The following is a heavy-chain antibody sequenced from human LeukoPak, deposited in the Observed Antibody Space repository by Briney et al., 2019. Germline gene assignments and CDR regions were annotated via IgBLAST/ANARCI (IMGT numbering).Heavy chain of an antibody. CDR2: ISSDGSNK. Sequence: PGGSLRLSCAASGFTFSGFGMHWVRQAPGKGLQWVAVISSDGSNKFYADPVAGRFTISRDNSKNTLYLQMNSLRAEDTAVYYCARGPMVRGVIIKGVDYWGQGTLVTVSS. D-gene: IGHD3-10*01. CDR3: ARGPMVRGVIIKGVDY. J-gene: IGHJ4*02. CDR1: GFTFSGFG. V-gene: IGHV3-30*03.